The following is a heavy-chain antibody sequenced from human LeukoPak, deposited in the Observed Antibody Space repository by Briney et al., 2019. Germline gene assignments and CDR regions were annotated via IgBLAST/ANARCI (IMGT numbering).Heavy chain of an antibody. Sequence: PGGSLRLCCAASGFRFRNYAMSWVRQAPGKGLEWVSAISGSGGSTYYADSVKGRFTISRDNSKNTLYLQMNSLRAEDTAVYYCAKQVKSFPYHYHGMDVWGQGTTVTVSS. CDR2: ISGSGGST. D-gene: IGHD3-10*01. J-gene: IGHJ6*02. V-gene: IGHV3-23*01. CDR3: AKQVKSFPYHYHGMDV. CDR1: GFRFRNYA.